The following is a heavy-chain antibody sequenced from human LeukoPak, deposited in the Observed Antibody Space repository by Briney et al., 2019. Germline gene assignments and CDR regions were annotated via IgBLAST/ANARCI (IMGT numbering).Heavy chain of an antibody. CDR2: IYYSGST. J-gene: IGHJ4*02. CDR3: ARLEGYYYDSSGLDY. Sequence: PSETLSLTCTVSGGSISSYYWSWIRQLPGEGLEWIGYIYYSGSTNYNPSLKSRVTISVDTSKNQFSLKLSSVTAADTAVYYCARLEGYYYDSSGLDYWGQGTLVTVSS. V-gene: IGHV4-59*08. D-gene: IGHD3-22*01. CDR1: GGSISSYY.